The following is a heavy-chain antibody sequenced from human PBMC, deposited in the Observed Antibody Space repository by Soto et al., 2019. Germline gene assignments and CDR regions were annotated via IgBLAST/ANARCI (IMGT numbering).Heavy chain of an antibody. CDR3: ARAAYGANWFVP. D-gene: IGHD4-17*01. Sequence: SVKVSCKASGGTFSSYAINWVRQAPGQGLEWMGRIIPMYGTTNYAQKFQGRVTMTADEPTSTTYMELTSLRSEDTAVYYCARAAYGANWFVPWGQGTLVTVSS. J-gene: IGHJ5*02. CDR2: IIPMYGTT. CDR1: GGTFSSYA. V-gene: IGHV1-69*13.